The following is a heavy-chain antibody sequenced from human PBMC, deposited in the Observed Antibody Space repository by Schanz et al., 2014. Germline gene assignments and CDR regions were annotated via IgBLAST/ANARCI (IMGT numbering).Heavy chain of an antibody. CDR3: AKDMNREATAPES. Sequence: VQLAESGGGLVQPGGSLRLSCAASGFPLSSYALSWVRQSPGKGLEWVSAINTADTTYYADSVKGRFTVSRDNSKNTVYLHMNSLRDEDTAVYYCAKDMNREATAPESWGQGTLVVVSS. J-gene: IGHJ5*02. D-gene: IGHD5-12*01. V-gene: IGHV3-23*04. CDR2: INTADTT. CDR1: GFPLSSYA.